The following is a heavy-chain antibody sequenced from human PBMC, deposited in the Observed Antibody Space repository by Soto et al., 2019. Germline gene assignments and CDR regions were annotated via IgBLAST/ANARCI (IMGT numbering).Heavy chain of an antibody. CDR3: ARDGGWEKYFDY. V-gene: IGHV3-30-3*01. Sequence: QVQLVESGGGVVQPGRSLRLSCAASGFTFSSYAMHWVRQAPGKGLEWVAVISYDGSNKYYADSVKGRFTISRDNSKNTLYLQMNSLRAEDTAVYYCARDGGWEKYFDYWGQGTRVTVSS. CDR2: ISYDGSNK. J-gene: IGHJ4*02. CDR1: GFTFSSYA. D-gene: IGHD6-19*01.